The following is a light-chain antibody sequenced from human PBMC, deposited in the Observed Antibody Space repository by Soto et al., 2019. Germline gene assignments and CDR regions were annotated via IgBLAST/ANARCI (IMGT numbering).Light chain of an antibody. V-gene: IGKV3-15*01. Sequence: EIVMTQSPDTLSVSPGERATLSCRASQSVSIDLAWYQQTPGQAPRLVIYDVSTRATGVPARFSGSGSGTEFALTISSLQPDDFGVYYCHEYKTWPRGTFGQGTKLDVK. J-gene: IGKJ2*02. CDR2: DVS. CDR3: HEYKTWPRGT. CDR1: QSVSID.